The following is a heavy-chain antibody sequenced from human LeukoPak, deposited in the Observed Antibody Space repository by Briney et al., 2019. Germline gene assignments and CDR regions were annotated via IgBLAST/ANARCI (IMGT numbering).Heavy chain of an antibody. D-gene: IGHD3-22*01. CDR3: ARREDRYYDSSGYYLSWFDP. V-gene: IGHV5-51*01. CDR2: IYPGDSDT. J-gene: IGHJ5*02. Sequence: GESLKISCKGSGYRFTSYWIGWVRQMPGKGLEWMGIIYPGDSDTRYSPSFQGQVTISADKSISTAYLQWSSLKASDTAMYYCARREDRYYDSSGYYLSWFDPWGQGTLVTVSS. CDR1: GYRFTSYW.